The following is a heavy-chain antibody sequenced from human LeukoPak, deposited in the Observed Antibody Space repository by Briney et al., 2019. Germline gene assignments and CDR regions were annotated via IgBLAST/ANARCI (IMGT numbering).Heavy chain of an antibody. CDR1: GFTFSNYG. CDR3: AKDAFSSGWELFDY. CDR2: ISYDGSDK. Sequence: GGSLRLSCAASGFTFSNYGMHWVRQAPGKGLEWVAVISYDGSDKYYADSVKGRFTISRDNSKNTLYLPMNSLRAEETAVYSCAKDAFSSGWELFDYWGQGTLVTVSS. D-gene: IGHD6-19*01. V-gene: IGHV3-30*18. J-gene: IGHJ4*02.